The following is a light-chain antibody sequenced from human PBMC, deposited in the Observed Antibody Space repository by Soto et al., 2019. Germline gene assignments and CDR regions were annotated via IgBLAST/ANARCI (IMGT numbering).Light chain of an antibody. V-gene: IGLV1-44*01. CDR3: AAWDDTLNGPV. CDR1: SSNIGSNS. J-gene: IGLJ2*01. Sequence: QSVLTQQPSASGTPGQRVSISCSGSSSNIGSNSVTWYQQFLGKAPKLLIYGSNQRPSGVPDRFSGSKSGTSASLAISGLQSEDESDYYCAAWDDTLNGPVFGGGTKLTVL. CDR2: GSN.